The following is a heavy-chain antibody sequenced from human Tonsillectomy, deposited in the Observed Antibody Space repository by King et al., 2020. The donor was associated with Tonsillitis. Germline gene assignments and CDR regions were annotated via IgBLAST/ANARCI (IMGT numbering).Heavy chain of an antibody. V-gene: IGHV4-31*03. CDR2: IYYSGST. D-gene: IGHD6-6*01. J-gene: IGHJ3*02. CDR1: GGSISSGGYY. CDR3: ARVLRGRSYSSSSAGGVGAFDI. Sequence: VQLQESGPGLVKPSQTLSLTCTVSGGSISSGGYYWSWIRQHPGKGLEWIGYIYYSGSTYYNPSLKSRVTISVDTSKNQFSLKLSSVTAADTAVYYCARVLRGRSYSSSSAGGVGAFDIWGQGTMVTVSS.